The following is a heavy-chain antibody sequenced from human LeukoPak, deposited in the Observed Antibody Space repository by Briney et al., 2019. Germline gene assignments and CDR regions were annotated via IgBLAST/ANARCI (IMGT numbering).Heavy chain of an antibody. J-gene: IGHJ2*01. V-gene: IGHV4-34*01. Sequence: SETLSLTCAVYGGSFSGFYWNWIRQPPGKGLEWIGEINHSGSTNYNPSLKSRVTISVDTSKNQFSLRLSSVTAADTAVYYCARRENWYFDLWGRGTLVTVSS. CDR2: INHSGST. CDR3: ARRENWYFDL. CDR1: GGSFSGFY.